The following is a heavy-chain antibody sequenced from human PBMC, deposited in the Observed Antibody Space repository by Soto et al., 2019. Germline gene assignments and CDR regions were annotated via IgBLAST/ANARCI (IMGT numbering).Heavy chain of an antibody. CDR2: IYYSGST. J-gene: IGHJ4*02. CDR1: GGSVSSGSYY. V-gene: IGHV4-61*01. Sequence: PSETLSLTCTVSGGSVSSGSYYWSWIRQPPGKGLEWIGYIYYSGSTNYNPSLKSRVTISVDTSKNQFSLKLSSVTAADTAVYYCARDLEDYYGSGTPPFDDWGQGTLVTVSS. CDR3: ARDLEDYYGSGTPPFDD. D-gene: IGHD3-10*01.